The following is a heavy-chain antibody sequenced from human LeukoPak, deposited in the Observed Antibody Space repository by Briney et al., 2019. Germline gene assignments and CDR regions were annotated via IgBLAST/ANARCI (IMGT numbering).Heavy chain of an antibody. CDR1: GFTFSSYW. D-gene: IGHD3-22*01. J-gene: IGHJ4*02. CDR3: ARPYYDSSGYYNY. Sequence: PGGSLRLSCAASGFTFSSYWMSWVRQAPGKGLEWVAKIKRDGSEKHYVDSVKGRLTISRDNAKNSLYLQMNSLRAEDTAVYYCARPYYDSSGYYNYWGQGTLVTVSS. CDR2: IKRDGSEK. V-gene: IGHV3-7*01.